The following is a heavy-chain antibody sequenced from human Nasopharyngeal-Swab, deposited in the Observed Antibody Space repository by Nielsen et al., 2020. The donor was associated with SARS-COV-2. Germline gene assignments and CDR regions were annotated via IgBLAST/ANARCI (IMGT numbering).Heavy chain of an antibody. CDR2: IYYSGST. CDR1: GGSIRRYY. CDR3: ARVRAIFGDYYYYYGMDV. D-gene: IGHD3-3*01. V-gene: IGHV4-59*01. Sequence: SETLSLTCTISGGSIRRYYWSWIRQPPGKGLEWIGYIYYSGSTNYNPYLKSRVTISVDTSKNQFSLKLSSVTAADTAVYYCARVRAIFGDYYYYYGMDVWGQGTTVTVSS. J-gene: IGHJ6*02.